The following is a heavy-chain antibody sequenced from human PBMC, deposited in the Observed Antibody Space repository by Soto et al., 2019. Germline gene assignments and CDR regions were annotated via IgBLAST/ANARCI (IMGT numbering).Heavy chain of an antibody. CDR1: GYSFVSHG. J-gene: IGHJ4*02. D-gene: IGHD2-8*02. Sequence: QIQLVQSGPEVKRPGASVRVSCKASGYSFVSHGISWVRQAPGHGLEWMAWIGPYKGGRKYAQGLQRRVTVTTDPHTCTVYMELPTLGPDNTAVYYCASGVHHWWDHPTWEFNYWGQRTLVAVSS. CDR3: ASGVHHWWDHPTWEFNY. V-gene: IGHV1-18*04. CDR2: IGPYKGGR.